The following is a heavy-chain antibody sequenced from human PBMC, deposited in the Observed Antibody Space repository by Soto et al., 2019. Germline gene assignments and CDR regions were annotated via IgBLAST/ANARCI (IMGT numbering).Heavy chain of an antibody. CDR1: GYTFTSYG. V-gene: IGHV1-18*01. J-gene: IGHJ4*02. Sequence: ASVKVSCKASGYTFTSYGISWVRQAPGQGLEWMGWISAYNGNTNCAQKLQGRVTMTTDTSTSTAYMELRSLRSDDTAVYYCARVHYYDSSGYSLDYWGQGTLVTVSS. D-gene: IGHD3-22*01. CDR2: ISAYNGNT. CDR3: ARVHYYDSSGYSLDY.